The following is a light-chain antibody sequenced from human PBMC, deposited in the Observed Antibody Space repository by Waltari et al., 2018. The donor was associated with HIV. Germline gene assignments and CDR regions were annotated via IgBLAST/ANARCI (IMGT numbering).Light chain of an antibody. Sequence: QSALTQPPSASGSPGQSVTIPCTGTSSDVGGYNYVSWSQQHPGKAPKLMIYEVSKRPSGVPDRFSGSKSGNTASLPVSGLQAEDEADYYCSSYAGSNNLVFGGGTKLTVL. CDR3: SSYAGSNNLV. V-gene: IGLV2-8*01. J-gene: IGLJ3*02. CDR1: SSDVGGYNY. CDR2: EVS.